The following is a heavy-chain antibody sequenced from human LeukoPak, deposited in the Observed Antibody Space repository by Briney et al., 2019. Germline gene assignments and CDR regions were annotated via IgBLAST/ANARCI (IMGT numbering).Heavy chain of an antibody. CDR2: IKGDGSST. J-gene: IGHJ4*02. Sequence: GGSLRLSCAASGFTFSSYWMHWVRHTPGKGLVWVSRIKGDGSSTSYADSVKGRFTISRDNAKNRPYLQMNSLRAEDTAVYYCARDGYSFGHDFDYWGQGTLVTVSS. CDR1: GFTFSSYW. CDR3: ARDGYSFGHDFDY. D-gene: IGHD5-18*01. V-gene: IGHV3-74*01.